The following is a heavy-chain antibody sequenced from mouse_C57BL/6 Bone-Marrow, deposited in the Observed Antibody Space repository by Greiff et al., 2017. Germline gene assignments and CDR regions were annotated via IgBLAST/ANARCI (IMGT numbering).Heavy chain of an antibody. CDR2: INPYNGGT. D-gene: IGHD2-5*01. J-gene: IGHJ3*01. CDR3: AGDYYRNYDWCAY. CDR1: GYTFTDYY. V-gene: IGHV1-19*01. Sequence: VQLQQSGPVLVKPGASVKMSCKASGYTFTDYYMNWVKQSHGKSLEWIGVINPYNGGTSYNQKFKGKATLTVDKSSSTAYMELNSLTSEDSAVYYCAGDYYRNYDWCAYWGQGTLVTVSA.